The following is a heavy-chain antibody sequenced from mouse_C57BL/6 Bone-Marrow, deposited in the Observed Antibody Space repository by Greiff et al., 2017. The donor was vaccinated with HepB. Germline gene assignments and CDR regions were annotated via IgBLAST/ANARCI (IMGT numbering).Heavy chain of an antibody. J-gene: IGHJ3*01. V-gene: IGHV2-9-1*01. D-gene: IGHD2-2*01. CDR2: IWTGGGT. CDR3: ARNSPSPLYYGYDDGVDLFAY. Sequence: QVHVKQSGPGLVAPSQSLSITCTVSGFSFTSYAISWVRQPPGKGLEWLGVIWTGGGTNYNSALKSRLSISKDNSKSQVFLKMNSLQTDDTARYYCARNSPSPLYYGYDDGVDLFAYWGQGTLVTVSA. CDR1: GFSFTSYA.